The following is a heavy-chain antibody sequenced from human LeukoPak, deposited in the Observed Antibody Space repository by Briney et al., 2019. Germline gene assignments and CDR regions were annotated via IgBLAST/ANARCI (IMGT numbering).Heavy chain of an antibody. CDR3: ARVSTGGPRRHFDY. Sequence: PGGSLRLSCAASGFTFSSYTMNWVRQAPGKGLEWVANIKQDGSEKKYVDSVKGRFTISRDNAKKSLYLQMNSLRAEDTAVYYCARVSTGGPRRHFDYWGQGTLVTVSS. V-gene: IGHV3-7*03. CDR2: IKQDGSEK. J-gene: IGHJ4*02. D-gene: IGHD7-27*01. CDR1: GFTFSSYT.